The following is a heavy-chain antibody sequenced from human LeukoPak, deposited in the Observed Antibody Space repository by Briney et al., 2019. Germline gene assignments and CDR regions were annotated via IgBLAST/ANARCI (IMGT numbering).Heavy chain of an antibody. D-gene: IGHD1-26*01. CDR1: GFTFDDYG. CDR2: INWNGGST. CDR3: ARDRGSYYDY. Sequence: GGALRLSFAASGFTFDDYGMSLVRPAPGEGLEWVSGINWNGGSTGYADSVKGRFTISRDNAKNSLYLQMNSLRAEDTALYHCARDRGSYYDYWGQGTLVTVSS. J-gene: IGHJ4*02. V-gene: IGHV3-20*02.